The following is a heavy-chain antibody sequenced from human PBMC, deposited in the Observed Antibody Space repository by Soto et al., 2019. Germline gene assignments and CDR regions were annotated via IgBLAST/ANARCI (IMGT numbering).Heavy chain of an antibody. CDR1: GFTVSSKY. J-gene: IGHJ6*03. D-gene: IGHD2-15*01. CDR2: IQSGGPT. Sequence: VGSLRLSCAASGFTVSSKYMSWVRQAPGKGLEWVSLIQSGGPTYYADSVKGRFTISRDTSENTLHLQMDSLRAEDTAVYYCARDDVLCDGGRCYGVPLDVWRKGTTVTDSS. V-gene: IGHV3-66*01. CDR3: ARDDVLCDGGRCYGVPLDV.